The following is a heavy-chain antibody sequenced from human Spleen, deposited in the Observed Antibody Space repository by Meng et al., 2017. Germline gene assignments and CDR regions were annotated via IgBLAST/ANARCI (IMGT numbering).Heavy chain of an antibody. CDR3: ARASYGSGSPLGESWFDP. CDR1: GGSISSGGYY. D-gene: IGHD3-10*01. Sequence: QVQLQESGPGLVKPSETLSLTCTVSGGSISSGGYYWSWIRQHPGKCLEWIGYIHYSGSTYYPPSLKSRATISVDTSKNQFSLKLSSVTAADTAVYYCARASYGSGSPLGESWFDPWGQGTLVTVSS. V-gene: IGHV4-31*03. CDR2: IHYSGST. J-gene: IGHJ5*02.